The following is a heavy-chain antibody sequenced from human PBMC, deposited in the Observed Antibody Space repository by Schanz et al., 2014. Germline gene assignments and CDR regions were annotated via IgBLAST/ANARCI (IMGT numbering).Heavy chain of an antibody. J-gene: IGHJ4*02. Sequence: VQLLESGGGLVQPGGSLRLSCEASGFSFGNYGMSWVRQAPGKGLEWVALVSSDGNNDYYTDSVKGRFTISRDNSKNTVHLQMNSLRAEDTAVYHCVSSGSYSSYAFWGQGTLVTVSS. CDR1: GFSFGNYG. CDR3: VSSGSYSSYAF. CDR2: VSSDGNND. V-gene: IGHV3-30*03. D-gene: IGHD3-10*01.